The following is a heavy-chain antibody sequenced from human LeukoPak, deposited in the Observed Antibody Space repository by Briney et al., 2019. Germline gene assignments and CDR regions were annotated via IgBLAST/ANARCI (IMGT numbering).Heavy chain of an antibody. J-gene: IGHJ6*02. Sequence: GSLRLSCAASGFTFSDYYMTWIRQAPGKGLEWVSYINSKGNTIYYPDSVKGRFTISRDNAKNSLYLQMNRLRAEDTAVYYCARGYGGDGYNLYLYGMDVWGQGTTVTVSS. CDR1: GFTFSDYY. D-gene: IGHD5-24*01. CDR3: ARGYGGDGYNLYLYGMDV. V-gene: IGHV3-11*01. CDR2: INSKGNTI.